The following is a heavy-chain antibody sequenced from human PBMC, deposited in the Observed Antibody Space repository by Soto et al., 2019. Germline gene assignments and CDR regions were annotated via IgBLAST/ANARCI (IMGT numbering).Heavy chain of an antibody. Sequence: SETLSLTCTVWGGSISSYYWYWIRKPPGKGLEWIGYIYYSGSTNYNPSLKSRVTISVDTSKNQFSLKLSSVTAADTAVYYCARDRGSSRPIPSWFDPWGQGTLVTVSS. D-gene: IGHD6-6*01. V-gene: IGHV4-59*12. CDR1: GGSISSYY. CDR2: IYYSGST. CDR3: ARDRGSSRPIPSWFDP. J-gene: IGHJ5*02.